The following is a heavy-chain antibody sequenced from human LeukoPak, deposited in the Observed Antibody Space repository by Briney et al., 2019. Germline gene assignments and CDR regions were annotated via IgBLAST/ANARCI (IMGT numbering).Heavy chain of an antibody. CDR2: IYLSGST. CDR1: GGSISSNNW. D-gene: IGHD3-10*01. J-gene: IGHJ4*02. CDR3: ARRHPYYYGSGTYSRED. V-gene: IGHV4-4*02. Sequence: PSETLSLTCGVSGGSISSNNWWSWVRQPPGKGLEWIGEIYLSGSTNYNPSLKNRVTISIDESKNQFSLNLRSVTAADTAIYFCARRHPYYYGSGTYSREDWGQGTLVTVSS.